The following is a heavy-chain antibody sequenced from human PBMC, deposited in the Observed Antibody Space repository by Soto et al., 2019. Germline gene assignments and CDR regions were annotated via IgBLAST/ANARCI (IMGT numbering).Heavy chain of an antibody. D-gene: IGHD3-3*01. V-gene: IGHV1-46*01. Sequence: ASVKVSCKASGYTFTSYYMHWVRQAPGQGLEWMGIINPSGGSTSYAQKFQGRVTMTRDTSTSTVYMELSSLRSEDTAVYYCARQGAIFGAAYYYYGMDVWGQGTTVTVSS. CDR2: INPSGGST. CDR1: GYTFTSYY. CDR3: ARQGAIFGAAYYYYGMDV. J-gene: IGHJ6*02.